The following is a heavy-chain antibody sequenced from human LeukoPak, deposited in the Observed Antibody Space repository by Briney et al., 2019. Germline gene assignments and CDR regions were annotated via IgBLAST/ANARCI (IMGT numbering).Heavy chain of an antibody. D-gene: IGHD6-13*01. CDR2: IYYSGST. CDR3: ARESDSSSWLGYFDY. CDR1: GGSISSYY. Sequence: PSETLSLTCTVSGGSISSYYWSWIRQPPGKGLEWIGYIYYSGSTNYNPSLKSRVTISVDTSKNQFSLKLSSVAAADTAVYYCARESDSSSWLGYFDYWGQGTLVTVSS. J-gene: IGHJ4*02. V-gene: IGHV4-59*01.